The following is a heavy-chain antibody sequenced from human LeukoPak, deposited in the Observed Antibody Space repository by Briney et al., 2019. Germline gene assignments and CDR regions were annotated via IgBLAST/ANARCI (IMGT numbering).Heavy chain of an antibody. CDR2: IHTSGST. Sequence: PSQTLSLTCTVSGGSISHGTYYWTWIRQPAGKGLEWIGRIHTSGSTNYNPSLKSRVTISLDTSKNQFSLKLSSVTAADTAVYYCATMRGGINYGMDVWGQGTTVTVSS. CDR3: ATMRGGINYGMDV. CDR1: GGSISHGTYY. V-gene: IGHV4-61*02. D-gene: IGHD3-10*01. J-gene: IGHJ6*02.